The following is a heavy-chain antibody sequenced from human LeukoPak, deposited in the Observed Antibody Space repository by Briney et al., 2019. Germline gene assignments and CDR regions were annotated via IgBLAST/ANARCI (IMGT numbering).Heavy chain of an antibody. V-gene: IGHV3-7*01. D-gene: IGHD3-22*01. Sequence: GGSLRLSCAASGFTFSRYWMTWVRQAPGKGLEWVANIKEDGGEKYYVDSVKGRFTISRDNAKNSLYLQMNSLRAEDTAVYYCAYGSYYDSSGSLFDYWGQGTLVTVSS. J-gene: IGHJ4*02. CDR3: AYGSYYDSSGSLFDY. CDR2: IKEDGGEK. CDR1: GFTFSRYW.